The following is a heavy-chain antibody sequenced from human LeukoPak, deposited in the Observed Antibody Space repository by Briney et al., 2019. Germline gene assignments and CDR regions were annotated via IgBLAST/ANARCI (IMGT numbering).Heavy chain of an antibody. Sequence: PGGSLRLSCAASGFSFTTYGMHWVRQAPGTGLEWVAFVRYDGSSKYYADSVKGRFTISRDYSRNTLYLQMNSLRVEDTAVYYCAKDREVDTAMVRLGYWGQGTLVTVSS. CDR3: AKDREVDTAMVRLGY. D-gene: IGHD5-18*01. CDR1: GFSFTTYG. V-gene: IGHV3-30*02. CDR2: VRYDGSSK. J-gene: IGHJ4*02.